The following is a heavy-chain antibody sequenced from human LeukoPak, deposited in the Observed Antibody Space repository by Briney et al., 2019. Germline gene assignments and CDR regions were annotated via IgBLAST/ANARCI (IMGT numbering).Heavy chain of an antibody. CDR3: AKDPSVTSYYYYYMDV. CDR1: GFTFSSYG. Sequence: GGSLRLSCAASGFTFSSYGMHWVRQAPGKGLEWVAFIRYDGSYKKYADSVKGRFTISRDNSKNTLYLQMNSLRAEDTAVYYCAKDPSVTSYYYYYMDVWGKGTTVTISS. D-gene: IGHD4-17*01. V-gene: IGHV3-30*02. J-gene: IGHJ6*03. CDR2: IRYDGSYK.